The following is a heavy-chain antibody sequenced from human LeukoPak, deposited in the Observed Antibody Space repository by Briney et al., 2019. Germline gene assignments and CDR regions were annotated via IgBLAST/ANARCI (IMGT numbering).Heavy chain of an antibody. Sequence: GGSLRLSCAASGFTFSNAWMTWVRQAPGKGLEWVGRIKSKTDGGTTDYAAPVKGRFTISRDDSKNTLYLQMNSLKTEDTAVYYCTTDSYSSGWRTYYFDYWGQGTLVTVSS. CDR2: IKSKTDGGTT. V-gene: IGHV3-15*01. CDR1: GFTFSNAW. CDR3: TTDSYSSGWRTYYFDY. D-gene: IGHD6-19*01. J-gene: IGHJ4*02.